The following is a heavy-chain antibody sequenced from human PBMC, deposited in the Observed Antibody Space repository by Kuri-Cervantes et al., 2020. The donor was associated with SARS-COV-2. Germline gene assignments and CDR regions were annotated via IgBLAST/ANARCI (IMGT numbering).Heavy chain of an antibody. J-gene: IGHJ5*02. V-gene: IGHV4-39*01. CDR3: AILDFWSGFA. CDR2: IYYSGST. Sequence: GSLRLSCAVYGGSFSGYYWGWIRQPPGKGLEWIGSIYYSGSTYYNPSLKSRVTISVDTSKNQFSLKLSSVTAADTAVYYCAILDFWSGFAWGQGTLVTVSS. CDR1: GGSFSGYY. D-gene: IGHD3-3*01.